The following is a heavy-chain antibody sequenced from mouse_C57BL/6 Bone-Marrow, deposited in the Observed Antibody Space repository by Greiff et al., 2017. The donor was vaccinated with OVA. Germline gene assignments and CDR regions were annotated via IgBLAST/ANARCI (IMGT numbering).Heavy chain of an antibody. V-gene: IGHV1-61*01. CDR1: GYTFTSYW. CDR2: IYPSDSET. J-gene: IGHJ2*01. CDR3: ARRIYYYGSSSFDY. D-gene: IGHD1-1*01. Sequence: QVQLQQPGAELVRPGSSVKLSCKASGYTFTSYWMDWVKQRPGQGLEWIGNIYPSDSETHYNQKFKDKATLTVDKSSSTAYMQLSSLTSEDSAVYYCARRIYYYGSSSFDYWGQGTTLTVSS.